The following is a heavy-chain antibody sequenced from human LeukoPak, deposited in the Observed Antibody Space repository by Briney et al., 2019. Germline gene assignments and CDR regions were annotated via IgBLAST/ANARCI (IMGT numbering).Heavy chain of an antibody. CDR2: ISYDGSNK. Sequence: GGSLRLSCAASGFTFSSYGVHWVRQAPGKGLEWVAVISYDGSNKYYADSVKGRFTISRDNSKNTLYLQMNSLRAEDTAVYYCAKGTTVVPAFFDYWGQGTLVTVSS. V-gene: IGHV3-30*18. J-gene: IGHJ4*02. CDR3: AKGTTVVPAFFDY. D-gene: IGHD4-23*01. CDR1: GFTFSSYG.